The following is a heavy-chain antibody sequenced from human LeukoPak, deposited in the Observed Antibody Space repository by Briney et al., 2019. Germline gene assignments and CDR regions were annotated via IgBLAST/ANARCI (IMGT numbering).Heavy chain of an antibody. V-gene: IGHV4-31*03. D-gene: IGHD6-6*01. CDR3: ARGPDSSSSNWFDP. CDR1: GGSISSGGYY. Sequence: PSETLSLTCTVSGGSISSGGYYGSWIRQHPGKGLEWIGYIYYSGSTYYNPSLKSRVTISVDTSKNQFSLKLSSVTAADTAVYYCARGPDSSSSNWFDPWGQGTLVTVSS. J-gene: IGHJ5*02. CDR2: IYYSGST.